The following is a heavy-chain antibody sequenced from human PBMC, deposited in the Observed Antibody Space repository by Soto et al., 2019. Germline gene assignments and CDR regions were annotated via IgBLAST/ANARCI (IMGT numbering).Heavy chain of an antibody. CDR2: INPNGGST. D-gene: IGHD6-19*01. CDR1: GYTFINYY. V-gene: IGHV1-46*01. Sequence: ASVKVSCKASGYTFINYYMQWVRQAPGQGLEWMGIINPNGGSTTYAQKFQGRVTSTRDTSTNTVNMELSSLRSEDTAVYYCAREKWLVRRNDPFDIWGQGTMVTVS. J-gene: IGHJ3*02. CDR3: AREKWLVRRNDPFDI.